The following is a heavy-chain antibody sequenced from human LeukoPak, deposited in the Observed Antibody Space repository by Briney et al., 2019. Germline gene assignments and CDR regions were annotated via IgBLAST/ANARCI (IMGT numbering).Heavy chain of an antibody. Sequence: PGGSLRLSCAASGFTFSSYSMNWVRRAPGKGLEWISYISSSNSIIDYADSVKGRFTISRDNAKNSLYLQMNSLRAEDTAVYYCARAMRTAAVANDYWGQGTLVTVSS. CDR3: ARAMRTAAVANDY. V-gene: IGHV3-48*04. CDR1: GFTFSSYS. D-gene: IGHD6-13*01. J-gene: IGHJ4*02. CDR2: ISSSNSII.